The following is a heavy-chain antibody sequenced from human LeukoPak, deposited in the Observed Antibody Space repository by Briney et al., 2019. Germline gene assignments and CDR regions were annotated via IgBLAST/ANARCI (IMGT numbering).Heavy chain of an antibody. CDR3: ARDGKRAAAGNYYYYYGMDV. V-gene: IGHV4-4*07. D-gene: IGHD6-13*01. CDR1: GGSISSYY. CDR2: IYTSGST. J-gene: IGHJ6*02. Sequence: SETLSLTCTVSGGSISSYYWSWIRQPAGEGLEWIGRIYTSGSTNYNPSLKSRVTMSVDTSKNQLSLKLSSVTAADTAVYYCARDGKRAAAGNYYYYYGMDVWGQGTTVTVSS.